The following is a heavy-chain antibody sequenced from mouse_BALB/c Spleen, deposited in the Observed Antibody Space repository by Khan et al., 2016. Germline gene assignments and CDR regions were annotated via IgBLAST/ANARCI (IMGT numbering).Heavy chain of an antibody. CDR3: ARWAYYGNYLFAY. V-gene: IGHV1-7*01. J-gene: IGHJ3*01. CDR2: INPSTGYT. CDR1: GYTFTSYW. D-gene: IGHD2-10*01. Sequence: QVRLQQSGAELAKPGASVKMSCKASGYTFTSYWMHWVKQRPGQGLEWIGYINPSTGYTEYNQKCKDKATLTADKYSSTADRQRSSLTSEDSAVYYCARWAYYGNYLFAYWGQGTLVTVSA.